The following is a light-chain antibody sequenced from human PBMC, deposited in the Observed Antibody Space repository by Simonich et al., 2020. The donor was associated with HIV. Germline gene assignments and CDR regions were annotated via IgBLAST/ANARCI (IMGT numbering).Light chain of an antibody. J-gene: IGKJ3*01. Sequence: DIQMTQSPSSLSASVGDRVTITCRASQSISRYLNWDQQKPGKAPKLLIYAAYSLQSGVPSRFSGSGSGTDFTLTISSLQPEDFATYYCQQSYSFPFTFGPGTKVDIK. CDR1: QSISRY. CDR2: AAY. V-gene: IGKV1-39*01. CDR3: QQSYSFPFT.